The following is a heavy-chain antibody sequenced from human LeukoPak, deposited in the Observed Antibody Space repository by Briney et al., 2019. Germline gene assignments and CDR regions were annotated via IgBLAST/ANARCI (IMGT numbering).Heavy chain of an antibody. D-gene: IGHD3-16*01. Sequence: ASVKVSCKASGYTFTSYGISWVRQVPGQGLEWMGWISGYNANTNYVQKLQGRVTMTTDTSTSTAYMDLRSLRSDDTAVYYCARASLGPGDWFDPWGQGTRVPVSS. CDR2: ISGYNANT. CDR3: ARASLGPGDWFDP. CDR1: GYTFTSYG. J-gene: IGHJ5*02. V-gene: IGHV1-18*01.